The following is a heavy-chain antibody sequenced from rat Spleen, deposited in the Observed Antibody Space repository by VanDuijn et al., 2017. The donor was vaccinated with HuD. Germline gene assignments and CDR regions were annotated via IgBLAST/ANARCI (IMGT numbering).Heavy chain of an antibody. D-gene: IGHD1-1*01. V-gene: IGHV5S13*01. CDR2: ISPSGGST. CDR1: GFTFSNYD. J-gene: IGHJ2*01. CDR3: TGGGYFRY. Sequence: EVQLVETGGGLVQPGRSLKLSCAASGFTFSNYDMAWVRQAPTKGLEWVASISPSGGSTYYPDSVKGRFTISRDTVENTLYLQMSSLRSEDTATYYCTGGGYFRYWGQGVMVTVSS.